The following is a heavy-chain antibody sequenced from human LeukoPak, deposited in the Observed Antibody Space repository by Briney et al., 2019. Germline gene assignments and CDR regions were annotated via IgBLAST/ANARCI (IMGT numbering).Heavy chain of an antibody. Sequence: GGSLRLSCAASGFTFSSYAMSWVRQAPGKGLEWVSAISGSGGSTYYADSVKGRFTISRDNSKNTLYLQMNSLRAEDTAAYYCAKVLSIAAAGTLTFDAFDIWGQGTMVTVSS. CDR3: AKVLSIAAAGTLTFDAFDI. D-gene: IGHD6-13*01. J-gene: IGHJ3*02. CDR2: ISGSGGST. CDR1: GFTFSSYA. V-gene: IGHV3-23*01.